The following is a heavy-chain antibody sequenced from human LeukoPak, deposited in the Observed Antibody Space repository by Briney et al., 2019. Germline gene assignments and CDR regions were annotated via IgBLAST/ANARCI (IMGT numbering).Heavy chain of an antibody. CDR3: ARDYYDNNFDY. J-gene: IGHJ4*02. V-gene: IGHV4-4*07. Sequence: PSETLSLTCTVPGGSISSYYWSWIRQPAGKGLEWIGRIYTSGSTNYNPSRKSRVTMSVNTSKTQFSLKLSSVTAADTAVYYCARDYYDNNFDYWGQGTLVTVSS. D-gene: IGHD3-22*01. CDR2: IYTSGST. CDR1: GGSISSYY.